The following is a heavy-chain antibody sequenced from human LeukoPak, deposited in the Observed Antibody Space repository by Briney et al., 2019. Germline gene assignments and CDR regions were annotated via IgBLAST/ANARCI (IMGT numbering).Heavy chain of an antibody. Sequence: GGSLRLSRAASGFTFSSYGMHRVRQAPGKGLEWVAVISYDGSNKYYADSVKGRFTIYRDNSENTLYLQMNGLRAEDTAVYYCAKEQYYYDSSGYYAVDYWGQGTLVTVSS. D-gene: IGHD3-22*01. CDR3: AKEQYYYDSSGYYAVDY. CDR2: ISYDGSNK. CDR1: GFTFSSYG. J-gene: IGHJ4*02. V-gene: IGHV3-30*18.